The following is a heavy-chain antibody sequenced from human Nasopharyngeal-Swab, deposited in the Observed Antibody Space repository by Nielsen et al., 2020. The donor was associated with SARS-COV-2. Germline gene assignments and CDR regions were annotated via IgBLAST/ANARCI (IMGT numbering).Heavy chain of an antibody. Sequence: GESLKISCAASGFTFRTYAMHWVRQAPGKGLEWVSGISGTGGSPYYADSVKGRFSISRGNSKNTLYLQMNSLRAEDAAVYYCAKRLSGTTMLGHNFALDVWGQGTTVTVSS. CDR2: ISGTGGSP. CDR3: AKRLSGTTMLGHNFALDV. D-gene: IGHD1-14*01. V-gene: IGHV3-23*01. J-gene: IGHJ6*02. CDR1: GFTFRTYA.